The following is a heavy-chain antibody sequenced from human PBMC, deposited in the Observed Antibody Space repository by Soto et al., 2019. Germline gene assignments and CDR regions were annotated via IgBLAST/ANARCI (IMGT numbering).Heavy chain of an antibody. CDR3: ARLTYYDFWSGYSYYFDY. J-gene: IGHJ4*02. Sequence: ASVKVSCKASGYTFTGYYMHWVRQAPGQGLEWMGWINPNSGGTNYAQKFQGRATMTRDTSISTAYMELSRLRSDDTAVYYCARLTYYDFWSGYSYYFDYWGQGTLVTVSS. CDR2: INPNSGGT. D-gene: IGHD3-3*01. CDR1: GYTFTGYY. V-gene: IGHV1-2*02.